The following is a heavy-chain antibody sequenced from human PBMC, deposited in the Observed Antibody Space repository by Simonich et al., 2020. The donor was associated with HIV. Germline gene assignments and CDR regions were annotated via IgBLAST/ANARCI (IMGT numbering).Heavy chain of an antibody. D-gene: IGHD4-17*01. CDR2: INHSGST. CDR1: GGSFSGYY. J-gene: IGHJ4*02. V-gene: IGHV4-34*01. Sequence: QVQLQQWGAGLLKPSETLSLTCAVYGGSFSGYYWSWIRQPPGKGLEGIGEINHSGSTNYNTALKGRVTISVDTSKNQFSLKLSSVTAADTAVYYCARRHPTTVTTPYFDYWGQGTLVTVSS. CDR3: ARRHPTTVTTPYFDY.